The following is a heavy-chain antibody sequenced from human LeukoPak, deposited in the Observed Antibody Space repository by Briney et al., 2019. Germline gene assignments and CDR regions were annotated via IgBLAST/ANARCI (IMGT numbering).Heavy chain of an antibody. Sequence: GGSLRLSCAAAGFTFSSYSMNWVRQAPGKGLEWVSSISSSSSYIYYADSVKGRFTISRDNSKNTLYLQMNSLRAEDTAVYYCAREGTWSYYYDYWGQGTLVTVSS. CDR3: AREGTWSYYYDY. CDR1: GFTFSSYS. D-gene: IGHD1-26*01. V-gene: IGHV3-21*01. J-gene: IGHJ4*02. CDR2: ISSSSSYI.